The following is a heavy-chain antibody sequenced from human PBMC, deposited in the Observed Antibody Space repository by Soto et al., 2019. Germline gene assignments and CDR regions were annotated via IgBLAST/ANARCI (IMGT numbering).Heavy chain of an antibody. Sequence: EVPLVESGGDLVQPGGSLRLSCAVSGFTFSSYWMYWVRQAPGKGLVWVSRINGDGSSTSYADSVKGRFTISRDNAKNTLYLQMNSLRAEDTAVYYCTRGGSYTWNAPDFWGQGTLVTVSS. CDR1: GFTFSSYW. CDR2: INGDGSST. CDR3: TRGGSYTWNAPDF. J-gene: IGHJ4*02. V-gene: IGHV3-74*01. D-gene: IGHD1-20*01.